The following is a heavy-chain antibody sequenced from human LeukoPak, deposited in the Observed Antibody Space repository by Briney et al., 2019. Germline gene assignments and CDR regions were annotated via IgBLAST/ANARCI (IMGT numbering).Heavy chain of an antibody. D-gene: IGHD2-2*01. V-gene: IGHV3-9*01. CDR3: AKDRGLSSSQPYDY. Sequence: GGSLRLSCAASGFTFDDYAMHWVRQAPGKGLEWVSGISWNSGSIGYADSVKGRFTISRDNAKNSLYLQMNSLRAEDTALYYCAKDRGLSSSQPYDYWGQGTLVTVSS. CDR2: ISWNSGSI. CDR1: GFTFDDYA. J-gene: IGHJ4*02.